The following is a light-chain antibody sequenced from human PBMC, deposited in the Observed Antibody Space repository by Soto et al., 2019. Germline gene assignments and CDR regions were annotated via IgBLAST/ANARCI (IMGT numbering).Light chain of an antibody. Sequence: VLTQSPGSLFFCRGERDTLSCRSSQSFTSNLLAWYQQKPGKAPRLLIYDASTRATGIPARFSGSGSGTEFTLTISSLEAEDVAFYWCQQYFNDPFTFGGGTKVDIK. CDR3: QQYFNDPFT. J-gene: IGKJ4*01. CDR1: QSFTSNL. CDR2: DAS. V-gene: IGKV3-20*01.